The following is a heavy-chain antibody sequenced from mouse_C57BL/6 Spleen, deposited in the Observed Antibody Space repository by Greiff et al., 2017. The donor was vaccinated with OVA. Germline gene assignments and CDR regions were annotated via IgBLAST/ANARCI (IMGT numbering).Heavy chain of an antibody. V-gene: IGHV1-82*01. J-gene: IGHJ4*01. D-gene: IGHD2-3*01. CDR1: GYAFSSSW. Sequence: QVQLQQSGPELVKPGASVKISCKASGYAFSSSWMNWVKQRPGKGLEWIGRIYPGDGDTNYNGKFKGKATLTADKSSSTAYMQLSSLTSEDSAVYFCARSGDGYFPYAMDYWGQGTSVTVSS. CDR2: IYPGDGDT. CDR3: ARSGDGYFPYAMDY.